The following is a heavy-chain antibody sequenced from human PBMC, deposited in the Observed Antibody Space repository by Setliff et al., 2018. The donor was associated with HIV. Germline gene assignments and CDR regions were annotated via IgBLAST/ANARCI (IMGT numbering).Heavy chain of an antibody. D-gene: IGHD1-1*01. CDR3: AREVEYRRFLGAFDI. CDR2: IGVYNGNT. J-gene: IGHJ3*02. V-gene: IGHV1-18*01. CDR1: GYTFTSYG. Sequence: ASVKVSCKASGYTFTSYGISWVRQAPGQGLEWMGWIGVYNGNTDYAQKVQGRVTMTTDTSTTTAYMELRSLRSDDTAVYYCAREVEYRRFLGAFDIWGQGTMVTVSS.